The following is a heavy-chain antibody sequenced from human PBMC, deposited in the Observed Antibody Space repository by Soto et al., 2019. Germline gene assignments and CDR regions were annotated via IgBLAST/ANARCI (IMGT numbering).Heavy chain of an antibody. D-gene: IGHD6-13*01. V-gene: IGHV1-69*01. Sequence: QVQLVQSGSEVKRPGSSVRVSCKAVGGTFSDYVISWVRQAPGQGLEWMGGIIAMSGTVNNAQKFQDRVTITADESTSTAYMELSSLRSEDTAIYYCAREAGYNWSAPWGQGTLVTVSS. J-gene: IGHJ5*02. CDR3: AREAGYNWSAP. CDR1: GGTFSDYV. CDR2: IIAMSGTV.